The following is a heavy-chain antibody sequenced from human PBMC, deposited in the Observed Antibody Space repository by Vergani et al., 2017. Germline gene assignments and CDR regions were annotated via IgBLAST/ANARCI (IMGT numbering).Heavy chain of an antibody. D-gene: IGHD3-3*01. CDR1: GFTFSSYS. V-gene: IGHV3-48*01. Sequence: EVQLVESGGGLVQPGGSLRLSCAASGFTFSSYSMNWVRQAPGKGLEWVSYISSSSSTIYYADSVKGRFTISRDNAKNSLYLQMNSLRAEDTAVYYCARDGDFSSGYIWFDPWGQGTLVTVSS. CDR2: ISSSSSTI. CDR3: ARDGDFSSGYIWFDP. J-gene: IGHJ5*02.